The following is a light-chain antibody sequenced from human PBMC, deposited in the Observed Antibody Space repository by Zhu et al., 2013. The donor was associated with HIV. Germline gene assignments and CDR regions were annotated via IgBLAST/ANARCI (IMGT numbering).Light chain of an antibody. CDR3: QQYFSLWT. Sequence: AIPLTQSPSSLSASVGDRVTITCRASQDISSALAWYQQKPGKAPSLFIYAASTLETGVPSRFSGSGSGTHFTLTISSLQPDDFATYYCQQYFSLWTFGQGTKVEIK. J-gene: IGKJ1*01. V-gene: IGKV1-13*02. CDR2: AAS. CDR1: QDISSA.